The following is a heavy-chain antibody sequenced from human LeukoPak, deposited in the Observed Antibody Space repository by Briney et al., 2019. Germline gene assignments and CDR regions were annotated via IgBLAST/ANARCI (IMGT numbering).Heavy chain of an antibody. V-gene: IGHV3-7*01. J-gene: IGHJ4*02. CDR1: GFTFSSSC. CDR2: IKQDGSGR. CDR3: TRDRVCNTFDY. Sequence: QPGGSLRLSCAASGFTFSSSCMSWVRQAPGKGLEWVANIKQDGSGRNYVDSVTGRFTISRDNAKNSLYLQMNTVRAEDTAVYYCTRDRVCNTFDYWGQGTLVTVSS. D-gene: IGHD2-8*01.